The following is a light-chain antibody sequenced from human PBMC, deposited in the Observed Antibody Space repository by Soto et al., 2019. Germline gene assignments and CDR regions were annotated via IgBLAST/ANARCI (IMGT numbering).Light chain of an antibody. CDR1: QSVLYSSNNNNY. Sequence: DIVMTQSPDSLAVYLGERATINCKSSQSVLYSSNNNNYLAWYQQKPGQPPKLLIYWASTREFGVPDRFSGSGSGTDFTLTISSLQAEDVAVYYCQQYYSSPLTFGGGTKVEIK. CDR2: WAS. V-gene: IGKV4-1*01. CDR3: QQYYSSPLT. J-gene: IGKJ4*01.